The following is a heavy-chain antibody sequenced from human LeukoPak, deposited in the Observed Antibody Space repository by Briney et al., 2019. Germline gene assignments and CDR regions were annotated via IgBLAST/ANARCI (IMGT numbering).Heavy chain of an antibody. D-gene: IGHD3-10*01. CDR1: EFTFSSYG. V-gene: IGHV3-33*01. Sequence: GGSLRLSCAASEFTFSSYGMRWVRQAPGKGLEWVADIWYDGSNKCYADSVKGRFTISRDNSKNTLYLQMNSLRAEDTAVYYCARDQGSGSYVRYFDYWGQGTLVTVSS. J-gene: IGHJ4*02. CDR2: IWYDGSNK. CDR3: ARDQGSGSYVRYFDY.